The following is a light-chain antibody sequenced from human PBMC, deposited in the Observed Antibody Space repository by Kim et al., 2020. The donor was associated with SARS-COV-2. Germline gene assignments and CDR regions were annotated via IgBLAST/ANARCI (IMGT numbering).Light chain of an antibody. CDR3: QTWGSGIRV. CDR1: SGHSSYA. CDR2: VNSDGSH. J-gene: IGLJ3*02. V-gene: IGLV4-69*01. Sequence: LVLTQSPSASASLGASVKLTCTLSSGHSSYAIAWHQQQPEKGPRYLMKVNSDGSHSKGDGIPDRFSGSSSGAERYLTISSLQSEDEADYYCQTWGSGIRVFGGGTKVTVL.